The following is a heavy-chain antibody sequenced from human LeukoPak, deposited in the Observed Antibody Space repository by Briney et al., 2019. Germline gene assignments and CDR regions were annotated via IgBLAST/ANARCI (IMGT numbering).Heavy chain of an antibody. D-gene: IGHD5-18*01. J-gene: IGHJ4*02. Sequence: SQTLSLTCAISGDSVSSNSAAWNWIRQSPSRGLEWLGRTYYRSKLYNDYAVSVKSRITINTDTSKKQFSLQVNSVTPEDTAVYYCARSVDTAMETFDYWGQGTLVTVSS. V-gene: IGHV6-1*01. CDR2: TYYRSKLYN. CDR1: GDSVSSNSAA. CDR3: ARSVDTAMETFDY.